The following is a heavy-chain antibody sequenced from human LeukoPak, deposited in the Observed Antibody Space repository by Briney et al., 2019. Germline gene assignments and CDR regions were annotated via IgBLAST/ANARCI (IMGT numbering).Heavy chain of an antibody. J-gene: IGHJ4*02. V-gene: IGHV3-30*02. D-gene: IGHD6-19*01. CDR3: AKGRADSGWYPPAFLVY. CDR2: IRYDGSNK. CDR1: GFTFSSYG. Sequence: GGSLRLSCAASGFTFSSYGMHWVRQAPGKGLEWVAFIRYDGSNKYYADSVKGRFTISRDNSKNTLYLQMNSLRAEDTAVYYCAKGRADSGWYPPAFLVYWGQGTLVTVSS.